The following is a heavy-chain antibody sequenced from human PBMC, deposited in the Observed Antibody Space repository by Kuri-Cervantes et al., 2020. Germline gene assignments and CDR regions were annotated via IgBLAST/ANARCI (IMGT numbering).Heavy chain of an antibody. Sequence: GGSLRLSCAASGFTFSSYWMSWVRQAPGKGLEWVAVISYDGSNKYYADSVKGRFTISRDNSKNTLYLQMNSLRAEDTAVYYCARGVRSSYYDFWSGYYPATFLDYWGQGTLVTVSS. V-gene: IGHV3-30-3*01. CDR3: ARGVRSSYYDFWSGYYPATFLDY. J-gene: IGHJ4*02. D-gene: IGHD3-3*01. CDR1: GFTFSSYW. CDR2: ISYDGSNK.